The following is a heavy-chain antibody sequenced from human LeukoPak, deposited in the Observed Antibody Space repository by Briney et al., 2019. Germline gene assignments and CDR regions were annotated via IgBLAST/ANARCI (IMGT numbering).Heavy chain of an antibody. V-gene: IGHV1-18*01. Sequence: ASVKVSCKASGYTFTSYGISWVRQAPGQGLEWMGWISAYNGNTNYAQKLQGRVTMTTDTSTSTAYMELRSLRSDGTAVYYCARADGIYDSSGYYYHYFDYWGQGTLVTVSS. D-gene: IGHD3-22*01. CDR2: ISAYNGNT. J-gene: IGHJ4*02. CDR3: ARADGIYDSSGYYYHYFDY. CDR1: GYTFTSYG.